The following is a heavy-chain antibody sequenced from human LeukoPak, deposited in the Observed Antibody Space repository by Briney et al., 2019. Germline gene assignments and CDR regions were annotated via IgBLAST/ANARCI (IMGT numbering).Heavy chain of an antibody. Sequence: GGSLRLSCAASGFTFCTYSMSWVREAPGEGVGRVSFIGSISSHIYYAASVKGRFTISRDNSKNTLYLQMNSLRAEDTAVYYCAKMGEQYSYGYSPWGQGTLVTVSS. CDR2: IGSISSHI. CDR1: GFTFCTYS. J-gene: IGHJ5*02. CDR3: AKMGEQYSYGYSP. V-gene: IGHV3-21*04. D-gene: IGHD5-18*01.